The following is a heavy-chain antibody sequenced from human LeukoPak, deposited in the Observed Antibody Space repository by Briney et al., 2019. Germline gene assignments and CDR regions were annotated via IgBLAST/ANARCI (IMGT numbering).Heavy chain of an antibody. CDR3: ARALFGELFFKGYYFDY. D-gene: IGHD3-10*02. Sequence: ASVKVSCKVSGYTLTELSMHWVRQAPGKGLEWMGGFDPEDGETIYAQKFQGRVTMTRNTSISTAYMELSSLRSEDTAVYYCARALFGELFFKGYYFDYWGQGTLVTVSS. CDR2: FDPEDGET. J-gene: IGHJ4*02. CDR1: GYTLTELS. V-gene: IGHV1-24*01.